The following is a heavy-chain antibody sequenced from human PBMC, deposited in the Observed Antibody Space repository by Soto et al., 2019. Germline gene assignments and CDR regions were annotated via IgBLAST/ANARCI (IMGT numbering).Heavy chain of an antibody. CDR1: GYTFTGYY. CDR2: INPNSGGT. CDR3: ARELRSYYYYGMDV. J-gene: IGHJ6*02. D-gene: IGHD3-10*01. Sequence: ASVRVSCKASGYTFTGYYMHWVRQAPGQGLEWMGWINPNSGGTNYAQKFQGRVTMTRDTSISTAYMELSRLRSDDTAVYYCARELRSYYYYGMDVWGQGTTVTVSS. V-gene: IGHV1-2*02.